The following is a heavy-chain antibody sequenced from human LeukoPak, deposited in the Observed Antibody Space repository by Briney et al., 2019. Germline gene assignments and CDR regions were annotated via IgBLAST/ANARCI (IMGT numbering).Heavy chain of an antibody. CDR1: GDSITSYY. V-gene: IGHV4-59*08. J-gene: IGHJ4*02. Sequence: SETLSLTCTVSGDSITSYYWSWIRQPPGKGLEWFGYIYYSGITNYNPSLKIRVTTSVDTSKNQFSLKLSYVTAADAAVYFCARRINYFDYWGQGILVTVSS. D-gene: IGHD2-15*01. CDR3: ARRINYFDY. CDR2: IYYSGIT.